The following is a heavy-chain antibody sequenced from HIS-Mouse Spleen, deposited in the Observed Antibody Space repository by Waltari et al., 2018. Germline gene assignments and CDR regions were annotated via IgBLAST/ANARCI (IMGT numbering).Heavy chain of an antibody. CDR2: SDWDNDK. V-gene: IGHV2-70*15. Sequence: QVTLRESGPALVKPTQTLTLTCTFSGFSLSTSGMCVSWMRLPPGKALECLARSDWDNDKYYSTSLKTRLTISRDTSKNQVVLTMTNMDPLDTATYYCARIAEGYTSGWYAFDYWGQGTLVTVSS. J-gene: IGHJ4*02. CDR1: GFSLSTSGMC. D-gene: IGHD6-19*01. CDR3: ARIAEGYTSGWYAFDY.